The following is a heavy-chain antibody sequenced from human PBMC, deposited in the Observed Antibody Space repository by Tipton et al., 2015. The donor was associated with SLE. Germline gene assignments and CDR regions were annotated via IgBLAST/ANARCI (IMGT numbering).Heavy chain of an antibody. D-gene: IGHD3-3*01. CDR2: IETDGRST. V-gene: IGHV3-74*01. CDR3: ARVPSYYDFWSAYSLYFDY. CDR1: GFSFSSYY. Sequence: SLRLSCAASGFSFSSYYMNWVRQVPGKGLAWVSRIETDGRSTAYADSVKGRFTISRDNAKNTLFLQMTGLRAEDTAVYYCARVPSYYDFWSAYSLYFDYWGQGTLVTVSS. J-gene: IGHJ4*02.